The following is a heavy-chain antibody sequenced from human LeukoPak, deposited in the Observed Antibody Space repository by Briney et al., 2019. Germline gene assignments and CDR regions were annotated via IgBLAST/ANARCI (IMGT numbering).Heavy chain of an antibody. J-gene: IGHJ4*02. CDR3: AKDIPGYNYRSDY. CDR1: GFTFSTYG. D-gene: IGHD1-1*01. CDR2: INSDWVST. V-gene: IGHV3-64*04. Sequence: GGPLRLSCSVSGFTFSTYGMHWVRQAPGKGLEYVSAINSDWVSTYYADFVKGRFTISRDNSKNTLYLQMNSLRAEDTAVYYCAKDIPGYNYRSDYWGQGTLVTVSS.